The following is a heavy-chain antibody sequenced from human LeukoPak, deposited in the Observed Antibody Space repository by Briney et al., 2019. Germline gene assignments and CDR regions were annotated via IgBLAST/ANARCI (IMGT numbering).Heavy chain of an antibody. CDR3: ARPARGATNNWFDP. Sequence: KPGGSLRLSCAASGFTFSDYYMSWIRQAPGKGLEWVSYISSSGSTMYYADSVKGRFTISRDNAKNSLYLQMNSLRAEDTAVYYCARPARGATNNWFDPWGQGTLVTVSS. J-gene: IGHJ5*02. V-gene: IGHV3-11*01. D-gene: IGHD3-10*01. CDR1: GFTFSDYY. CDR2: ISSSGSTM.